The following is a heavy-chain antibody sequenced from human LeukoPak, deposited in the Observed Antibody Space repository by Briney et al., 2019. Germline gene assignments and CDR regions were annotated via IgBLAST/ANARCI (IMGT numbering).Heavy chain of an antibody. CDR2: INPNSGGT. CDR3: ARSRSFYDSAGYYDF. D-gene: IGHD3-22*01. V-gene: IGHV1-2*02. Sequence: ASVKVSFKASGYTFTGYYIHWVRQAPGQGHEWVGWINPNSGGTNFAQSLQGRVTMTSDTSINTAYMELSSLRSDDTAVYYCARSRSFYDSAGYYDFWGQGTLVTVSS. CDR1: GYTFTGYY. J-gene: IGHJ4*02.